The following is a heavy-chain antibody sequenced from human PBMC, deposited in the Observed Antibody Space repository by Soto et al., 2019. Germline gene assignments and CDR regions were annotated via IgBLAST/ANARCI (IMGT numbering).Heavy chain of an antibody. J-gene: IGHJ6*02. CDR2: ISAYNGNT. CDR3: ARDRGPYSYGSSGMDV. D-gene: IGHD5-18*01. Sequence: ASVKVSCKASGYTFTSYGISWVRQAPGQGLEWMGWISAYNGNTNYAQKLQGRVTMTTDTSTSTAYMELRSLRSDDTAVYYCARDRGPYSYGSSGMDVWGQGTTVTLSS. CDR1: GYTFTSYG. V-gene: IGHV1-18*01.